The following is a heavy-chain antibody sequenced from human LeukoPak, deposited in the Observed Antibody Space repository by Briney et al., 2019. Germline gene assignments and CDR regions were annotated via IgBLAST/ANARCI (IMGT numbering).Heavy chain of an antibody. Sequence: ASVKVSCKASGYTFTDNYIHWVRQAAGQGLEWMGWLNPNSGDSTYAQEFQGRVTMTRDTSISTAYMELSRLRPDDTAVYFCATQGEAVITKTGTHFDDWGQGTLVTVSS. J-gene: IGHJ4*02. CDR2: LNPNSGDS. CDR3: ATQGEAVITKTGTHFDD. V-gene: IGHV1-2*02. CDR1: GYTFTDNY. D-gene: IGHD4-11*01.